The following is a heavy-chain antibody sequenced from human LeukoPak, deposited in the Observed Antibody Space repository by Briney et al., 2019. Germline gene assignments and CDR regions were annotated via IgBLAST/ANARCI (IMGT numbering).Heavy chain of an antibody. Sequence: PSETLSLTCSVSGGSISSSNYYWSWIRQPAGKGLEWIGRIYTSESTNYNPSLKSRVTISVDTSRNQFSLKLSSVTAADTAVYYCASGDSSGYSIDYWGQGTLVTVSS. CDR1: GGSISSSNYY. CDR3: ASGDSSGYSIDY. J-gene: IGHJ4*02. D-gene: IGHD3-22*01. CDR2: IYTSEST. V-gene: IGHV4-61*02.